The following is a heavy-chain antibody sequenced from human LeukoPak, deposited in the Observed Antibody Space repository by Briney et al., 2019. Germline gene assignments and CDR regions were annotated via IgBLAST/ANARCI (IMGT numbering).Heavy chain of an antibody. CDR2: IDHTGIT. Sequence: PSETLSLTCTVSGGSISSSSYYWGWIRQPPGKGLEWIGYIDHTGITNYNPSLNSRVTISRDTSKNQFSLRLSSVTAADTAVYYCARDAGYYDSSGYEYYYYYMDVWGKGTTVTISS. CDR3: ARDAGYYDSSGYEYYYYYMDV. D-gene: IGHD3-22*01. CDR1: GGSISSSSYY. V-gene: IGHV4-61*01. J-gene: IGHJ6*03.